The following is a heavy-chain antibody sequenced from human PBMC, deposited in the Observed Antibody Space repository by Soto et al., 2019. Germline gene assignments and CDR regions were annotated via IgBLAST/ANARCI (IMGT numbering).Heavy chain of an antibody. J-gene: IGHJ6*02. CDR1: GFTFSSYG. D-gene: IGHD2-15*01. V-gene: IGHV3-33*01. CDR3: ARDILRVSELLDGMDV. Sequence: GGSLRLSCVASGFTFSSYGMHWVRQAPGKGLEWVAVIWYDGSNKYYADSVKGRFTISRDNSKNTLYLQMNSLRAEDTAVYYCARDILRVSELLDGMDVWGQGTTVTVSS. CDR2: IWYDGSNK.